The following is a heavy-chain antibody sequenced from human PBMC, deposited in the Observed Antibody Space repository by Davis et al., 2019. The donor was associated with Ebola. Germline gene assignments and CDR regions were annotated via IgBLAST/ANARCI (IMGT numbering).Heavy chain of an antibody. CDR2: ISGSGGST. Sequence: GESLKISCAASGFTFSSYAMSWVRQAPGKGLEWVSAISGSGGSTYYADSVKGRFTISRDNSKNTLYLQMNSLRAEDTAVYYCAKSLGAADHHYYYYYMDVWGKGTTVTVSS. CDR3: AKSLGAADHHYYYYYMDV. D-gene: IGHD6-13*01. V-gene: IGHV3-23*01. CDR1: GFTFSSYA. J-gene: IGHJ6*03.